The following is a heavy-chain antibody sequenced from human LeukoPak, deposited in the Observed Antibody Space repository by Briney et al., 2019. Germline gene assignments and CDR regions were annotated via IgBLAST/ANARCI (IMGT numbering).Heavy chain of an antibody. Sequence: SETLSLTCNVSRGSISSGGHYWSWIRQPPGKGLEWIGYIYHSGSTYYNPSLKSRVTISVDRSKNQFSLKLSSVTAADTAVYYCANGSGSYYGAFDIWGQGTMVTVSS. CDR2: IYHSGST. CDR3: ANGSGSYYGAFDI. D-gene: IGHD3-10*01. V-gene: IGHV4-30-2*01. CDR1: RGSISSGGHY. J-gene: IGHJ3*02.